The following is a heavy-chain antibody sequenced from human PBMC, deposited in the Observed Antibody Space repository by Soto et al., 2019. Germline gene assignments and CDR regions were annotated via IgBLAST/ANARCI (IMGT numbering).Heavy chain of an antibody. V-gene: IGHV3-30*18. CDR2: ISYDGSNQ. CDR1: GFTFNIYG. CDR3: AKDQASGQGSFDS. Sequence: VKLVKSGGGVVQPGGSLRLSCAASGFTFNIYGMHWVRQAPDKGLEWVALISYDGSNQYYADSVKSRFTISRDNSKNTLFLQMNSLRADDTAVYYCAKDQASGQGSFDSWGQGTLVTVSS. J-gene: IGHJ4*02.